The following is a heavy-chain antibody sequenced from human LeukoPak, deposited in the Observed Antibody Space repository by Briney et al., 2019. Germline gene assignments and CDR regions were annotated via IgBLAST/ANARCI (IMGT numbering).Heavy chain of an antibody. D-gene: IGHD3-22*01. Sequence: SETLSLTCAVYGGSFSGYYWSWLRQPPGKGLEWIGEINHSGSTNYNPSLKSRVTISVDTSKNQFSLKLSSVTAADTAVYYCASVTTPGYYYDSSGYYSPEYWGQGTLVTVSS. CDR1: GGSFSGYY. V-gene: IGHV4-34*01. J-gene: IGHJ4*02. CDR3: ASVTTPGYYYDSSGYYSPEY. CDR2: INHSGST.